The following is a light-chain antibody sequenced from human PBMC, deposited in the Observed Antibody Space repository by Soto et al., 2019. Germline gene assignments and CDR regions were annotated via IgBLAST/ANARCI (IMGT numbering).Light chain of an antibody. CDR1: QSIINY. V-gene: IGKV1-39*01. Sequence: DIQLTQSPSSLSASVGDRVTISCRASQSIINYLNWYQQKPGKAPKLLIYVASSLQSGVPSRFSGSGSGSDFTLTISSLQPEDSATYYCQQGYSTPTFGQGTKLEIK. CDR3: QQGYSTPT. J-gene: IGKJ2*01. CDR2: VAS.